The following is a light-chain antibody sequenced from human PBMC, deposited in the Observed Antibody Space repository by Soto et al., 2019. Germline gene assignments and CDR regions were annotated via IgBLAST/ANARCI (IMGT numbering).Light chain of an antibody. CDR1: QSLVHGDGIIY. V-gene: IGKV2-24*01. CDR2: KVS. J-gene: IGKJ2*01. CDR3: MQVSHVPYT. Sequence: DVVLTQTPLSSPVTLGQPASISCRSSQSLVHGDGIIYLSWLHQRPGQPPRLLIYKVSNRFSGVPDRFSGSGAGTDFTLKISRVEAEDVGIYYCMQVSHVPYTFGQATKLEIK.